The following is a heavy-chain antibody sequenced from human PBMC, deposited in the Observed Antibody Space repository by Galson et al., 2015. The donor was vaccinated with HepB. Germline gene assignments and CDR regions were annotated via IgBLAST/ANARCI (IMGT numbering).Heavy chain of an antibody. J-gene: IGHJ4*02. CDR3: ARATKRDGYNFPGY. Sequence: SLRLSCAASGFTVSSNYMSWVRQAPGKGLEWVSVIYSGGSTYYADSVKGRFTISRDNSKNTLYLQMNSLSAEDTAVYYCARATKRDGYNFPGYWGQGTLVTVSS. V-gene: IGHV3-66*01. CDR1: GFTVSSNY. D-gene: IGHD5-24*01. CDR2: IYSGGST.